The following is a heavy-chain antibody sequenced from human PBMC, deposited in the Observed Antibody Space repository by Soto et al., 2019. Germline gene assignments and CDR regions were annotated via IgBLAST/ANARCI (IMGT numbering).Heavy chain of an antibody. V-gene: IGHV4-39*01. Sequence: QLQLQESGPGLVKPSETLSLTCTVSGGSISSSSYYSGWIRQPPGKGLWWVGSIYYSGSTYYNSSLMCRVTIALHTSKNELSLKLSSVSDADTAVYYCARHPVNYDYIWGSYRTDAFDSGGQGTMVTVSS. D-gene: IGHD3-16*02. CDR2: IYYSGST. CDR1: GGSISSSSYY. J-gene: IGHJ3*02. CDR3: ARHPVNYDYIWGSYRTDAFDS.